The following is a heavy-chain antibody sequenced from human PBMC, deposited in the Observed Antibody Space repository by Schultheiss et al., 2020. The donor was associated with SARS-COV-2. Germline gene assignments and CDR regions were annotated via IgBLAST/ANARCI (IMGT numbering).Heavy chain of an antibody. D-gene: IGHD6-6*01. CDR1: GGSISSYY. CDR3: ARSIAARQARGAHYYYYYGMDV. V-gene: IGHV4-4*08. J-gene: IGHJ6*02. Sequence: SETLSLTCTVSGGSISSYYWSWIRQPPGKGLEWIGRIYTSGSTNYNPSLKSRVTISVDTSKNQLSLELSSVTAADTAEYYCARSIAARQARGAHYYYYYGMDVWGQGTTVTVSS. CDR2: IYTSGST.